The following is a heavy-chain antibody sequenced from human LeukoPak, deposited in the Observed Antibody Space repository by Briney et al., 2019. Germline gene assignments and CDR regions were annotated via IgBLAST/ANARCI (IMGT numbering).Heavy chain of an antibody. CDR2: ISSSSSTI. V-gene: IGHV3-48*04. D-gene: IGHD3-16*01. CDR1: GFTFSSYS. CDR3: ARDWIMIAGGMDV. Sequence: PGGSLRLSCAASGFTFSSYSMNWVRQAPGKGLEWVSYISSSSSTIYYADSVKGRFTISRDNAKNSLYLQMNSLRAEDTAVYYCARDWIMIAGGMDVWGQGTTVTVSS. J-gene: IGHJ6*02.